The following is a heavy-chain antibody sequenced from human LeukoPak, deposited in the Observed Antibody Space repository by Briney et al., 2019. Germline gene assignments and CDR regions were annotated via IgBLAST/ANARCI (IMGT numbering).Heavy chain of an antibody. V-gene: IGHV3-11*01. CDR2: ISSSGSTI. J-gene: IGHJ6*02. CDR1: GFTFSDYY. Sequence: NAGGSLRLSCAASGFTFSDYYMSWIRQAPGKGLEWVSYISSSGSTIYYADSVKGRFTISRDNAKNSLYLQMNSLRAEDTAVYYCARDQGRRSSSWNADYSMDVWGQGTTVTVSS. D-gene: IGHD6-13*01. CDR3: ARDQGRRSSSWNADYSMDV.